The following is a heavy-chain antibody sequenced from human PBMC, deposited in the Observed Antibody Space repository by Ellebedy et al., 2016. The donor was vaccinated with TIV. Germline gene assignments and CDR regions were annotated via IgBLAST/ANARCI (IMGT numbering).Heavy chain of an antibody. V-gene: IGHV3-33*01. Sequence: GGSLRLXXAASGFTFSSYGMHWVRQAPGKGLEWVAVIWSDGTTKYYSGSVKGRFTISRDNSKNTLYLQMNSLRAEDTAVYYCAREIIYGGYYFDYWGQGTLVTVSS. CDR3: AREIIYGGYYFDY. CDR1: GFTFSSYG. D-gene: IGHD4-23*01. J-gene: IGHJ4*02. CDR2: IWSDGTTK.